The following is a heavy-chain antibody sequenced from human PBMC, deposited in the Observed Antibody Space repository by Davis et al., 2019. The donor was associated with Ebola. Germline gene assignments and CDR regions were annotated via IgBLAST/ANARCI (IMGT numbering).Heavy chain of an antibody. CDR3: AKGPRIGELPGDFDY. D-gene: IGHD1-26*01. CDR2: IKQDGSEK. Sequence: GESLKISCAASGFTFSSYWMSWVRQAPGKGLEWVANIKQDGSEKYYVDSVKGRFTISRDNAKNSLYLQMNSLRAEDTALYYCAKGPRIGELPGDFDYWGQGTLVTVSS. CDR1: GFTFSSYW. J-gene: IGHJ4*02. V-gene: IGHV3-7*03.